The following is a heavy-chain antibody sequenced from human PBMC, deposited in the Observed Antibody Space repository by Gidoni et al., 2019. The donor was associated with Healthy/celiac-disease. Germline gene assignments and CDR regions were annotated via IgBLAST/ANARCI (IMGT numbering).Heavy chain of an antibody. Sequence: EVQLVESGGGLVQPGRSLRLSCLASGFTFDDYAMHWVRQAPGKGLEWVSGITWNSGSIGYADSVKGRFTISRDNAKKSLYLQMNSLRAEDTALYYCAKAAGYGTGWCIDYWGQGTLVTVSS. CDR3: AKAAGYGTGWCIDY. CDR1: GFTFDDYA. CDR2: ITWNSGSI. D-gene: IGHD6-19*01. J-gene: IGHJ4*02. V-gene: IGHV3-9*01.